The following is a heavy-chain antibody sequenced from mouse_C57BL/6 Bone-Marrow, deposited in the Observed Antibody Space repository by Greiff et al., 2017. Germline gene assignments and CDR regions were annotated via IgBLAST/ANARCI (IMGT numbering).Heavy chain of an antibody. CDR2: ISDGGSYT. CDR3: VTTVVDYAMDY. J-gene: IGHJ4*01. V-gene: IGHV5-4*03. CDR1: GFTFSSYA. Sequence: DVKLVESGGGLVKPGGSLKLSCAASGFTFSSYAMSWVRQTPEKRLEWVATISDGGSYTYYPDNVKGRFTISRDNARNTLYLQMSSLKSEDTAMYYSVTTVVDYAMDYWGQGTSVTVSS. D-gene: IGHD1-1*01.